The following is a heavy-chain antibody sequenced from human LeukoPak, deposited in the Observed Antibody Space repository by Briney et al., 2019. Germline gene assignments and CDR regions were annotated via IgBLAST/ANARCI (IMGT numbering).Heavy chain of an antibody. CDR1: GFTFSSYW. CDR3: AIDPGSSEFDY. CDR2: IKQDGSEK. V-gene: IGHV3-7*01. D-gene: IGHD1-26*01. J-gene: IGHJ4*02. Sequence: PGGSLRLSCAASGFTFSSYWMSWVRQAPGKGLEWVANIKQDGSEKYYVDSVKGRFTISRDNAKNSLYLQMNSLRAEDTAVYYCAIDPGSSEFDYWGQGTLVTASS.